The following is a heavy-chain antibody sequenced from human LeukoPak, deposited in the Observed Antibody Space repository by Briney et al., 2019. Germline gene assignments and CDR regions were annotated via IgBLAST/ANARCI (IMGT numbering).Heavy chain of an antibody. Sequence: GGSLRLSCVGSGFTFRSHAMSWVRQAPEKGLEFVSGIYENGGTTYYADSVKGRFTISRDNSKNTLYLQVNSLRAEDTAVYYCAKDRIVGIPPYSSTWYYFDYWGQGTLVTVSS. D-gene: IGHD2-2*01. CDR1: GFTFRSHA. CDR3: AKDRIVGIPPYSSTWYYFDY. CDR2: IYENGGTT. J-gene: IGHJ4*02. V-gene: IGHV3-23*01.